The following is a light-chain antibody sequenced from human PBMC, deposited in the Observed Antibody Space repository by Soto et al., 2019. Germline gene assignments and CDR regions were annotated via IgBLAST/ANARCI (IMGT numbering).Light chain of an antibody. CDR3: QQSYSTQKSYT. V-gene: IGKV1-39*01. CDR2: AAS. J-gene: IGKJ2*01. CDR1: QSISSY. Sequence: DIQMTQSPSSLSASVGDRVTITCRASQSISSYLNWYQQKPGKAPKLLIYAASSLQSGVPSRFSGSGSGTDFTLTISSLQPEDFATYYCQQSYSTQKSYTFGQGTKLEIK.